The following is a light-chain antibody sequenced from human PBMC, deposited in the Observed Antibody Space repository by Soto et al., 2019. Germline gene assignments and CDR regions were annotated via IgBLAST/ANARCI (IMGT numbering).Light chain of an antibody. V-gene: IGLV1-51*01. Sequence: QSVLTQPPSVSAAPGQKVTISCSGSSSNIGNNYVSWYQQLPGTAPKLLIYDNSKRPSGIPDRFSGSKSGTSATLGITGRQTGDEADYYCGTWDSSLSAVVFGGGTKVTVL. CDR3: GTWDSSLSAVV. J-gene: IGLJ2*01. CDR2: DNS. CDR1: SSNIGNNY.